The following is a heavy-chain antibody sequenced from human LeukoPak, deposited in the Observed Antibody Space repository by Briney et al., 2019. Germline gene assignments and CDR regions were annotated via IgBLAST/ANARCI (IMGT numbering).Heavy chain of an antibody. Sequence: GGSLRLSCAASGFNFDDYGMNWVRQAPGKGLEWVSGINWNGGSTGYADSVKGRFTISRDNAKNSLYLQMNSLRAEDTALYHCARGDSSGYYTYFDYWGQGTLVTVSS. D-gene: IGHD3-22*01. J-gene: IGHJ4*02. CDR3: ARGDSSGYYTYFDY. CDR1: GFNFDDYG. V-gene: IGHV3-20*01. CDR2: INWNGGST.